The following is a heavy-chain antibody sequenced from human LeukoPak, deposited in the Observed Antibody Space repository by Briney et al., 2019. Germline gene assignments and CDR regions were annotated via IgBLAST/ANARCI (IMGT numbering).Heavy chain of an antibody. V-gene: IGHV3-30*04. J-gene: IGHJ4*02. CDR1: GFPFNTYA. D-gene: IGHD6-13*01. CDR2: VLSDGSDQ. CDR3: ARLAAAGSDY. Sequence: GGSLRLSCAASGFPFNTYAMKWVRQAPGKGLEWMAVVLSDGSDQYYADSVQGRFSISRDNSKNTLYLQMNSLRAEDTAVYYCARLAAAGSDYWGQGTLVTVSS.